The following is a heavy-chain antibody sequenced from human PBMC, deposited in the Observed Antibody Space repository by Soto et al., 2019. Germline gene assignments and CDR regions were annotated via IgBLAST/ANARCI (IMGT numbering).Heavy chain of an antibody. CDR1: GITVSSNY. V-gene: IGHV3-66*01. CDR3: ARFFSDSYFDY. Sequence: GGSLRLSCAASGITVSSNYMTWVRQAPGMGLEWVSIVYRSGSTYYADSVKGRFTISRDDSKNTLYLQMNSLRVEDTAIYYCARFFSDSYFDYWGQGTLVTVSS. D-gene: IGHD3-3*01. J-gene: IGHJ4*02. CDR2: VYRSGST.